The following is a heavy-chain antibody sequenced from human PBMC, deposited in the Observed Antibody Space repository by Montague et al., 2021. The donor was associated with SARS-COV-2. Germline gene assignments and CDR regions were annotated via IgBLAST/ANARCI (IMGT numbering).Heavy chain of an antibody. V-gene: IGHV3-23*01. CDR2: IDNSGGRT. CDR3: ARYRTDWFQPDF. CDR1: GFTFTSYA. Sequence: SLRLSCAASGFTFTSYAMGWVRQAPGKGLEWVLGIDNSGGRTYYADSVKGRFTISRDNSKNTLCLQMNSLRAEDTAIYYCARYRTDWFQPDFWGQGTLVTVSS. D-gene: IGHD3-9*01. J-gene: IGHJ4*02.